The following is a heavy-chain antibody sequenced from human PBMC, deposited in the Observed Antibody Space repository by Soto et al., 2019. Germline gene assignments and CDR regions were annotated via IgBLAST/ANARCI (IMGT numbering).Heavy chain of an antibody. CDR1: GFTFSSYG. Sequence: PGGSLRLSCAASGFTFSSYGMHWVRRAPGKGLEWVAVISYDGSNKYYADSVKGRFTISRDNSKNTLYLQMNSLRAEDTAVYYCAKDLDYSNYFGVYWYYYYGMDVWGQGTTVTVSS. CDR2: ISYDGSNK. V-gene: IGHV3-30*18. D-gene: IGHD4-4*01. CDR3: AKDLDYSNYFGVYWYYYYGMDV. J-gene: IGHJ6*02.